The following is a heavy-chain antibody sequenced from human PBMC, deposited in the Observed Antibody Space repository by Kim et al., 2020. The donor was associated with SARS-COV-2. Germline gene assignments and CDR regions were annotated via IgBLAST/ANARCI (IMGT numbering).Heavy chain of an antibody. CDR2: ISSSSSYT. Sequence: GGSLRLSCAASGFTFSDYYMSWIRQAPGKGLEWVSYISSSSSYTNYADSVKGRFTISRDNAKNSLFLQMNSLRAEDTAVYYCARGKCSSTRCGYDYYYYYGMDVWGQGTTVTVSS. CDR1: GFTFSDYY. J-gene: IGHJ6*02. V-gene: IGHV3-11*05. D-gene: IGHD2-2*01. CDR3: ARGKCSSTRCGYDYYYYYGMDV.